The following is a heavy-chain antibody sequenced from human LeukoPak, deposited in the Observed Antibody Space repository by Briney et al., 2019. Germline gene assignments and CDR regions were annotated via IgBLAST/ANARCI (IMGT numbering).Heavy chain of an antibody. V-gene: IGHV1-8*01. Sequence: GASVKVSCKASGYTFISYDINWVRQATGQGLQWMGWMNPNSGNTGYAQNFQGRVTMTRNTSISTAYMELSSLRSEDTAVYYCARGRADSYGSNWFDPWGQGTLVTVSS. CDR1: GYTFISYD. CDR3: ARGRADSYGSNWFDP. CDR2: MNPNSGNT. J-gene: IGHJ5*02. D-gene: IGHD5-18*01.